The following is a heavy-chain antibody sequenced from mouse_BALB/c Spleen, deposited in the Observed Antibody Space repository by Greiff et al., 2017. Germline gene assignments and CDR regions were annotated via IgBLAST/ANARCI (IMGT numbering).Heavy chain of an antibody. CDR3: ARNAYGSSSRYYYAMGN. Sequence: VQLQQSGPELVKPGASVKISCKASGYAFSSSWMNWVKQRPGQGLEWIGMIDPSDSETRLNQKFKDKATLTVDKSSSTAYMQLSSPTSEDSAVYYCARNAYGSSSRYYYAMGNRGQKAPETVSS. CDR2: IDPSDSET. J-gene: IGHJ4*01. D-gene: IGHD1-1*01. V-gene: IGHV1-82*01. CDR1: GYAFSSSW.